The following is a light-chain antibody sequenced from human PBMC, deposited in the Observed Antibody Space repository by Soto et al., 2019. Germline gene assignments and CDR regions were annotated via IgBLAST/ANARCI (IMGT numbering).Light chain of an antibody. CDR1: SSNIGGNY. J-gene: IGLJ2*01. V-gene: IGLV1-47*01. CDR2: RNS. Sequence: QSVLTQPPSASGTPGQRVTISCSGSSSNIGGNYAYWYQQLPGTAPKLLIYRNSQRPSGVPDRFSGSKSGTSASLAISGLRSEDEADYYCAAWDASLSGVVFGGGTKLTVL. CDR3: AAWDASLSGVV.